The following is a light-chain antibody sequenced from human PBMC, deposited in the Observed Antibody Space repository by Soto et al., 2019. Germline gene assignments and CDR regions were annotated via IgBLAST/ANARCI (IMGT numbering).Light chain of an antibody. Sequence: QSALTQPASVSGSPGQSITISCTVTSSDVSGYNYVSWYQQRPGKAPKLMIYDVSNRPSGVSNRFSGSKSGNTASLTISGLQAEDEADYYCSSYASSSTLFGGGTKLTVL. V-gene: IGLV2-14*01. CDR1: SSDVSGYNY. J-gene: IGLJ2*01. CDR3: SSYASSSTL. CDR2: DVS.